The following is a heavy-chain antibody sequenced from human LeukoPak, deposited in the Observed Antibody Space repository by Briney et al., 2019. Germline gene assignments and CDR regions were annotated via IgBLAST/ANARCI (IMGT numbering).Heavy chain of an antibody. CDR2: IYYSGST. V-gene: IGHV4-30-4*08. Sequence: SETLSLTCTVSGGSISSGDYYWSWIRQPPGKGLEWIGYIYYSGSTYYNPSLKNRVTISVDTSKNQFSLKLSSVTAADTAVYYCARSPDYGGNSGWFDPWGQGTLVTVSS. CDR3: ARSPDYGGNSGWFDP. D-gene: IGHD4-23*01. CDR1: GGSISSGDYY. J-gene: IGHJ5*02.